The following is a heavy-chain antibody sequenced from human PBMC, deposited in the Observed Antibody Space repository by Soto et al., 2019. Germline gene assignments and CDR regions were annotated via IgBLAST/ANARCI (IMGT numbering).Heavy chain of an antibody. D-gene: IGHD6-19*01. V-gene: IGHV4-39*07. CDR2: IYYSGST. J-gene: IGHJ6*02. CDR3: ARADPVEMAGSYGMDV. CDR1: GGSISSSSYY. Sequence: SETLSLTCTVSGGSISSSSYYWGWIRQPPGKGLELIGSIYYSGSTDYNPSLKSRVTISVDTSKNQFSLKLSSVTAADTAVYYCARADPVEMAGSYGMDVWGQGTTVTVSS.